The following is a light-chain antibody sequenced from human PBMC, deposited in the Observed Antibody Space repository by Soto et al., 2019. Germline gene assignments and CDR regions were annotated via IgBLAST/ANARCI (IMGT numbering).Light chain of an antibody. V-gene: IGKV3-20*01. CDR3: QQYVSPPIT. Sequence: EIVLTQSPGTLSLSPGDRATLSCRASQSVSSSYLAWYQQKPGQAPSLLIYGASNRATGIPDRFSGGGSGTDFTLTISRLEPEDFAVYYCQQYVSPPITFGQGTRLEIK. CDR2: GAS. CDR1: QSVSSSY. J-gene: IGKJ5*01.